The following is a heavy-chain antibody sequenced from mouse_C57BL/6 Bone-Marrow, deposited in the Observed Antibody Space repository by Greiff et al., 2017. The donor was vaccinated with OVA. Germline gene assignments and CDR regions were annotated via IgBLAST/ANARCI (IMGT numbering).Heavy chain of an antibody. V-gene: IGHV14-4*01. CDR1: GFNIKDDY. Sequence: VQLKQSGAELVRPGASVKLSCTASGFNIKDDYMHWVKQRPEQGLEWIGWIDPENGDTEYASKFQGKATITADTSSNTAYLQLSSLTSEDTAVYYCTALYPSGFADWGQGTLVTVSA. CDR3: TALYPSGFAD. CDR2: IDPENGDT. D-gene: IGHD1-3*01. J-gene: IGHJ3*01.